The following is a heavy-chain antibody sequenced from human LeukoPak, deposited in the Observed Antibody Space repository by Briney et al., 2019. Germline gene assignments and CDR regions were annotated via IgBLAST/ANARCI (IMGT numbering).Heavy chain of an antibody. D-gene: IGHD6-13*01. CDR3: AKSSPEQQLVLTCLDY. Sequence: GGSLRLSCAASGFTVSSNYMSWVRQAPGKGLEWVSAISGSGGSTYYADSVKGRFTISRDNSKNTLYLQMNSLRAEDTAVYYCAKSSPEQQLVLTCLDYWGQGTLVTVSS. CDR1: GFTVSSNY. CDR2: ISGSGGST. V-gene: IGHV3-23*01. J-gene: IGHJ4*02.